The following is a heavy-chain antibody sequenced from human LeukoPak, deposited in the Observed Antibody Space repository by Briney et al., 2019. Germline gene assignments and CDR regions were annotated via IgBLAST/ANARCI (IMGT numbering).Heavy chain of an antibody. V-gene: IGHV5-51*01. J-gene: IGHJ4*02. Sequence: GESLQISCKGSGYSFTSYWIVWVRQMPGKGLEWRGIIYPGDSNTRYSPSSQCQVTISADMTISTDYPQWSSLKASDSAMYYCARESSETMVRGAHFDYWGQGTLVTVSS. D-gene: IGHD3-10*01. CDR3: ARESSETMVRGAHFDY. CDR2: IYPGDSNT. CDR1: GYSFTSYW.